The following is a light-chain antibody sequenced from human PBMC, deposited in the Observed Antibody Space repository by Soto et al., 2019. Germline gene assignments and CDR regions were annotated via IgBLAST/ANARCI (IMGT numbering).Light chain of an antibody. J-gene: IGKJ1*01. Sequence: DIQMTQSPSTLSASVGDRVTITCRASQSISSWLAWYQQKPGKAPKLLIYDASSLESGVPSRFSGSGSGTEFTLTISSLQPDDFATYSCQQYETFGQGTKVDI. V-gene: IGKV1-5*01. CDR1: QSISSW. CDR2: DAS. CDR3: QQYET.